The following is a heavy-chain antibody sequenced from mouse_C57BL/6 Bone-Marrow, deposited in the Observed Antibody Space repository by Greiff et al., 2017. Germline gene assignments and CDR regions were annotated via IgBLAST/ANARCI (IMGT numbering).Heavy chain of an antibody. CDR1: GSTFTSYW. V-gene: IGHV1-55*01. J-gene: IGHJ1*03. Sequence: QVQLQQPGAELVKPGASVKMSCKASGSTFTSYWITWVKQRPGQGLEWIGDIYPGSGSTNYNEKFKSKATLTVDTSSSTAYRQLRRLTSEDSAVYYGARPYYSNYWYFDVWGTGTTVTVSS. D-gene: IGHD2-5*01. CDR2: IYPGSGST. CDR3: ARPYYSNYWYFDV.